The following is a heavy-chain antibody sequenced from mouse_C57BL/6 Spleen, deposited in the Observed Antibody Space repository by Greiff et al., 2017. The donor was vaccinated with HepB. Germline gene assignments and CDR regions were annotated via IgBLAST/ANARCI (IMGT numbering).Heavy chain of an antibody. V-gene: IGHV6-3*01. CDR2: IRLKSDNYAT. D-gene: IGHD2-4*01. CDR3: TEGLRRGYWYFDV. CDR1: GFTFSNYW. J-gene: IGHJ1*03. Sequence: EVKLMESGGGLVQPGGSMKLSCVASGFTFSNYWMNWVRQSPEKGLEWVAQIRLKSDNYATHYAESVKGRFTISRDDSKSSVYLQMNNLRAEDTGIYYCTEGLRRGYWYFDVWGTGTTVTVSS.